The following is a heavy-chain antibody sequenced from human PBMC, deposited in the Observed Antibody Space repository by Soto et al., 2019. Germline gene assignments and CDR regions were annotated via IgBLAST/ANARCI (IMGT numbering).Heavy chain of an antibody. D-gene: IGHD3-3*02. V-gene: IGHV3-21*01. CDR2: ISTISNYI. Sequence: GGSLRLSCVASGFTFSSYSMNWVRQAPGKGLEWVSSISTISNYIYYADSVKGRFTISRDNAKNSLYLQMNSLRAEDTAVYYCARFQPESLLAEYYFDFWGQGTLVTVSS. CDR3: ARFQPESLLAEYYFDF. J-gene: IGHJ4*02. CDR1: GFTFSSYS.